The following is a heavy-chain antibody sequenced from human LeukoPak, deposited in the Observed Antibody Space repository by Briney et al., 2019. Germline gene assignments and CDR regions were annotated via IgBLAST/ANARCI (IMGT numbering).Heavy chain of an antibody. D-gene: IGHD3-22*01. V-gene: IGHV2-5*02. CDR1: GFSLSTSGVG. J-gene: IGHJ4*02. Sequence: ESGPTLVKPTQTLTLTCTFSGFSLSTSGVGVGWIRQPPGKALEWLALIYWDDDKRYSPSLKSRLTITKATSKNQVVLTMTNIDPVDTATYYFAHSGAYYYDSSGFDYWGQGTLVTVSS. CDR3: AHSGAYYYDSSGFDY. CDR2: IYWDDDK.